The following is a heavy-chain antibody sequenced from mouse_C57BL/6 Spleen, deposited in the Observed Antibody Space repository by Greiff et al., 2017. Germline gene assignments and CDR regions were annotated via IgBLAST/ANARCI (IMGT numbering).Heavy chain of an antibody. V-gene: IGHV5-6*01. J-gene: IGHJ3*01. Sequence: DVQLQESGGDLVKPGGSLKLSCAASGFTFSSYGMSWVRQTPDKRLEWVATISSGGSYTYYAASVQGRFTISRDNAKNTQYLQISSLKSEGTPIYYCAALPFYYDYEWFAYWGQGTLVTVSA. CDR1: GFTFSSYG. CDR3: AALPFYYDYEWFAY. D-gene: IGHD2-4*01. CDR2: ISSGGSYT.